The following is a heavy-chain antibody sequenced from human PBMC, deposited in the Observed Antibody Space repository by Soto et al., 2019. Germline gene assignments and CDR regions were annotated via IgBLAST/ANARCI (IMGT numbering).Heavy chain of an antibody. Sequence: SETLSLTCTVSGGSISSYYWSWIRQPPGKGLEWIGYIYYSGSTNYNPSLKSRVTISVDTSKNQFSLKLSSVTAADTAVYYCATVNILTGYYMRNWFVPWGQGTLVTVSS. D-gene: IGHD3-9*01. V-gene: IGHV4-59*01. CDR2: IYYSGST. CDR3: ATVNILTGYYMRNWFVP. J-gene: IGHJ5*02. CDR1: GGSISSYY.